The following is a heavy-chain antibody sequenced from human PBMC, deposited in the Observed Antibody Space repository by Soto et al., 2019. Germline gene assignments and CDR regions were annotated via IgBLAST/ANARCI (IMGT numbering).Heavy chain of an antibody. CDR2: ISAYNGNT. D-gene: IGHD3-16*02. CDR1: GYTFTSYG. Sequence: ASVKVSCKASGYTFTSYGISWVRQAPGQGLEWMGWISAYNGNTNYAQKLQGRVTMTTDTSTSTAYMELRSLRSDDTAVYYCARTPLPTFGGVIGYFDYWGQGTLVTVSS. CDR3: ARTPLPTFGGVIGYFDY. V-gene: IGHV1-18*01. J-gene: IGHJ4*02.